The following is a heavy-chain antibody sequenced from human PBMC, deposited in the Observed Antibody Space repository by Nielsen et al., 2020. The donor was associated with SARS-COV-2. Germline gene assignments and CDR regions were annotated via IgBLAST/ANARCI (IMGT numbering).Heavy chain of an antibody. CDR3: ARERLYGMDV. CDR2: INPNTADT. J-gene: IGHJ6*02. CDR1: GYIFTAYY. Sequence: ASVKVSCKASGYIFTAYYIHWVRQAPGQGLEWMGRINPNTADTDYAQKFQGRVTMTRDTSTSTVYMELSSLRSEDTAVYYCARERLYGMDVWGQGTTVTVSS. V-gene: IGHV1-2*06. D-gene: IGHD3-16*01.